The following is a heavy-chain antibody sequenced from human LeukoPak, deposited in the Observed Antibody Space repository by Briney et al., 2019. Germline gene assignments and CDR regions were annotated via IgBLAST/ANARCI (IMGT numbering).Heavy chain of an antibody. D-gene: IGHD6-6*01. Sequence: GGSLRLSCAASGFTFSSYWMSWVRQAPGKGLEWVANIKQDGSEKYYVDSVKGRFTISRDNAKNSLYLQMNSLRAEDTAVYYCARVSSSSSSSEAEFDYWGQGTLVTVSS. V-gene: IGHV3-7*01. CDR1: GFTFSSYW. CDR2: IKQDGSEK. J-gene: IGHJ4*02. CDR3: ARVSSSSSSSEAEFDY.